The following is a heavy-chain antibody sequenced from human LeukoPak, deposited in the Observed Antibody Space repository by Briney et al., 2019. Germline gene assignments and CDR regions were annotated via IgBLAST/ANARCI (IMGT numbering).Heavy chain of an antibody. CDR1: GFTVSSNY. J-gene: IGHJ3*02. CDR2: IYSGGST. Sequence: GGSLRLSCTASGFTVSSNYMSWVRQAPGKGLEWVSVIYSGGSTYYTDSVKGRFTISRDNLKNMLYLQMNSLRAEDTAVYYCARVYRGAFDIWGQGTMVTVSS. CDR3: ARVYRGAFDI. D-gene: IGHD1-26*01. V-gene: IGHV3-53*01.